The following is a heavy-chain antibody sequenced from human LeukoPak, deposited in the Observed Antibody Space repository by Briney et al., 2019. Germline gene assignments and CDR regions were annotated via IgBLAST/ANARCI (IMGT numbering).Heavy chain of an antibody. V-gene: IGHV3-15*07. CDR3: TTKRVGAPAFDY. Sequence: PGGSLRLSCAASGFTFSNAWMNWVRQAPGKGLEWVGRIKSKTDGGTTDYAAPVKGRFTISRDDSKNTLYLQMNSLKTEDTAVFYCTTKRVGAPAFDYWGQGTLVTASS. CDR2: IKSKTDGGTT. CDR1: GFTFSNAW. J-gene: IGHJ4*02. D-gene: IGHD1-26*01.